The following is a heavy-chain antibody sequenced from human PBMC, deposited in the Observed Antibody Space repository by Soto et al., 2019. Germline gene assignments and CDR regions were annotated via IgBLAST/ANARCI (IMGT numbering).Heavy chain of an antibody. CDR2: IYHSVST. CDR3: ARVASRSWNTGYYYYGMDV. J-gene: IGHJ6*02. CDR1: GGSISSSNW. Sequence: SETLSLTGAVSGGSISSSNWWSWVRQPPGKGLEWIGEIYHSVSTDYNPSLKSRVTISVDKSKNQFSLKLSSVTAADTAVYYCARVASRSWNTGYYYYGMDVWGQGTTVTVSS. D-gene: IGHD6-13*01. V-gene: IGHV4-4*02.